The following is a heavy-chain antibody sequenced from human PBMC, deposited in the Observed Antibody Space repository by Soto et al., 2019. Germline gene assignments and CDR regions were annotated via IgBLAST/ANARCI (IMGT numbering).Heavy chain of an antibody. Sequence: SSETLALTCAVYGGSFSGYYWSWIRQPPGKGLEWIGEINHSGSTNYNPSLKSRVTISVDTSIFTAYLQWSSLKASDTAMYYCARHGPYCDSTRCYGDDNWSDPWGLGTLVTVSS. CDR2: INHSGST. CDR1: GGSFSGYY. V-gene: IGHV4-34*01. J-gene: IGHJ5*02. D-gene: IGHD2-2*01. CDR3: ARHGPYCDSTRCYGDDNWSDP.